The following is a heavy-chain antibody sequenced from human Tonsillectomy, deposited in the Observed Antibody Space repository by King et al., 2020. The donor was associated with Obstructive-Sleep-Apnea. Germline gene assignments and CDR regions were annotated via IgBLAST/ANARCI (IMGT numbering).Heavy chain of an antibody. D-gene: IGHD3-10*01. CDR2: INSNSANT. CDR3: ARGRTWFGKSLTHDSHHYYSYGLAV. V-gene: IGHV1-8*01. CDR1: GYAFTSYD. Sequence: QLVQSGAEVKKPGASVKVSCKASGYAFTSYDINWVRQATGQGLEWMGWINSNSANTGYAQKFQGRVTMTRDTSIGTAYMELSSLRFEDTAVYYCARGRTWFGKSLTHDSHHYYSYGLAVWGQGTTVTVSS. J-gene: IGHJ6*02.